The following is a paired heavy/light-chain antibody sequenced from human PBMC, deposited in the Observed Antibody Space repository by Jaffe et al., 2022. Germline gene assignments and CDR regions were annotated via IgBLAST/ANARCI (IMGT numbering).Light chain of an antibody. CDR3: SSYTSSSSPRYV. CDR1: SSDVGGYNY. J-gene: IGLJ1*01. V-gene: IGLV2-14*01. CDR2: EVS. Sequence: QSALTQPASVSGSPGQSITISCTGTSSDVGGYNYVSWYQQHPGKAPKLMIYEVSNRPSGVSNRFSGSKSGNTASLTISGLQAEDEADYYCSSYTSSSSPRYVFGIGTKVTVL.
Heavy chain of an antibody. V-gene: IGHV3-53*02. Sequence: EVQLVETGGGLIQPGGSLRLSCAASGFTVSSNYMSWVRQAPGKGLEWVSVISSGGSTDYADSVKGRFTISRDNSKNTLYLQMNSLRAEDTAVYYCARDIYYYYYMDVWGKGTTVTVSS. CDR3: ARDIYYYYYMDV. CDR1: GFTVSSNY. CDR2: ISSGGST. J-gene: IGHJ6*03.